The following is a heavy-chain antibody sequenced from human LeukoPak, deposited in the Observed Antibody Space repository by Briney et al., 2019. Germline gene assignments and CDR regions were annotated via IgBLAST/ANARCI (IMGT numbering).Heavy chain of an antibody. V-gene: IGHV4-61*02. CDR3: ARDGPYDSSGYIRNY. D-gene: IGHD3-22*01. J-gene: IGHJ4*02. CDR1: GGSISSGSYY. Sequence: SETLSLTCTVSGGSISSGSYYWSWIRQPAGKGLEWIGRIYTSGSTNYNPSLKSRVTISVDTSKNQFSPKLSSVTAADTAVYYCARDGPYDSSGYIRNYWGQGTLVTVSS. CDR2: IYTSGST.